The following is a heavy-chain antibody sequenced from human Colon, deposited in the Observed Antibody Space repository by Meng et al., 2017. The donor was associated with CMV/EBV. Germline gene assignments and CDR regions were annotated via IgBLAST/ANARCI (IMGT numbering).Heavy chain of an antibody. CDR3: ARESGLGGYYYGMDV. Sequence: ASVNSGSYYWSWIRQPPGKGLEWIGYIYNSESTSYNPSLKSRVTISVDMSRNQFFLRLSSVTAADRAVYYCARESGLGGYYYGMDVWGQGTTVTVSS. CDR1: ASVNSGSYY. J-gene: IGHJ6*02. V-gene: IGHV4-61*01. CDR2: IYNSEST. D-gene: IGHD3-10*01.